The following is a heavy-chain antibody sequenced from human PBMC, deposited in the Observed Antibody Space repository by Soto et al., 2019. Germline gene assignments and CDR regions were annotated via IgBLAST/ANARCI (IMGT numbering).Heavy chain of an antibody. J-gene: IGHJ3*02. CDR1: GFTFTSSA. CDR2: IVVGNGNT. CDR3: AAVAAPYYYDSSGYYGDAFDI. D-gene: IGHD3-22*01. V-gene: IGHV1-58*01. Sequence: SVKVSCKASGFTFTSSAVQWVRQARGQRLEWIGWIVVGNGNTNYAQKFQERVTITRDMSTSTAYMELSSLRSEDTAVYYCAAVAAPYYYDSSGYYGDAFDIWGQGTMVTVSS.